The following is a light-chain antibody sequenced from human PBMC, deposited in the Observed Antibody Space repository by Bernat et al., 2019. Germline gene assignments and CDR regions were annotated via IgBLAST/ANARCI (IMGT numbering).Light chain of an antibody. J-gene: IGLJ3*02. CDR2: RNH. V-gene: IGLV10-54*04. CDR1: SNNVGYQG. Sequence: QAGLTQPPSVSKGLRETATLTCTGNSNNVGYQGAAWLQQHQGHPPKLLSYRNHNRPSGISERFSASRSGNTASLTITGLQPEDEADDYCSAWDSSLSAWVFGGGTKLTVL. CDR3: SAWDSSLSAWV.